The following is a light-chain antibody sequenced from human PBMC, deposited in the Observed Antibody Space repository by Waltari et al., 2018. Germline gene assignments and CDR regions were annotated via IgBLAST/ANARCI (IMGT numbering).Light chain of an antibody. V-gene: IGLV2-11*01. Sequence: QSALTHPRPVSGSPGQSVTLSCPGTGRAGGDYNSVSWYQQHPGTAPKLVIFDVTKRPSGVPDRFSGSKSGNSASLTVSGLQAEDEADYYCCSYAGTWVFGGGTKLTVL. CDR1: GRAGGDYNS. CDR2: DVT. J-gene: IGLJ3*02. CDR3: CSYAGTWV.